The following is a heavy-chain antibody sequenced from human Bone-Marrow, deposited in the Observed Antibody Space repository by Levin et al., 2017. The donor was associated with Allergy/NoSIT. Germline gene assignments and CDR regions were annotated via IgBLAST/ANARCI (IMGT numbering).Heavy chain of an antibody. CDR2: ISWNSGKT. CDR3: VKSLNTMTIHDGFDF. V-gene: IGHV3-9*01. CDR1: KFIFDDYG. D-gene: IGHD1/OR15-1a*01. Sequence: GGSLRLSCATSKFIFDDYGMYWVRQAPGKGLVWVSGISWNSGKTHYADSVKGRFIISRDNAKNSLYLQMNSLRTEDTALYYCVKSLNTMTIHDGFDFWGQGTMVTVSA. J-gene: IGHJ3*01.